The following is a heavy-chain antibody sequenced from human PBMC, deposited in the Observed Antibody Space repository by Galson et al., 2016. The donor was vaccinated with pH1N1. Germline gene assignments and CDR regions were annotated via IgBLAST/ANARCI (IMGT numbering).Heavy chain of an antibody. Sequence: SLRLSCAASGFTFSSFAMHWVRQAPGKGLEYVSAISYNGGSTYYGNSVKGRFTISRDNSKNPLYLQMGSLRADDTAVYYCARDLRPSSSGYYSLDYWGQGTLVTVSS. D-gene: IGHD3-22*01. CDR2: ISYNGGST. CDR1: GFTFSSFA. V-gene: IGHV3-64*01. J-gene: IGHJ4*02. CDR3: ARDLRPSSSGYYSLDY.